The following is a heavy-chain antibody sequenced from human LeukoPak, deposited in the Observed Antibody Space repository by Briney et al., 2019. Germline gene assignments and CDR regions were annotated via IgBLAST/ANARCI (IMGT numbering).Heavy chain of an antibody. CDR1: GYTLTSYD. D-gene: IGHD6-6*01. J-gene: IGHJ6*03. V-gene: IGHV1-8*01. Sequence: ASVKVSCKASGYTLTSYDINWVRQATGQGLEWMGWMNPNSGNTGYAQKFQARVSMTRNTSISTAYMELSSLRSEDTAVYYCARSIAGRPYYYYMDVWGKGTTVTVSS. CDR2: MNPNSGNT. CDR3: ARSIAGRPYYYYMDV.